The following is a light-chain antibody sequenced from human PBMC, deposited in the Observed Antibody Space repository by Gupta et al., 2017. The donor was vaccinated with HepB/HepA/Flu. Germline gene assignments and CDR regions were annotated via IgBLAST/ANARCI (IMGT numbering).Light chain of an antibody. CDR2: LNSDGSH. CDR3: QTWGTGIV. CDR1: SGHNSYT. Sequence: KATCTLSSGHNSYTIAWHQQQPEKGPRYLMKLNSDGSHSKGDGIPDRFSGSSSGAERYLTISSLQSEDEADYYCQTWGTGIVFGGGTKLTVL. V-gene: IGLV4-69*01. J-gene: IGLJ2*01.